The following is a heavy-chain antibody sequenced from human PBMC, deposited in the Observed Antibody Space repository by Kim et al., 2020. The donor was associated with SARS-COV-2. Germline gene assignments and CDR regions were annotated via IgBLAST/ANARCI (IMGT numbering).Heavy chain of an antibody. Sequence: SETLSLTCTVSGGSISSSSYYWGWIRQPPGKGLEWIGSIYYSGSTYYNPSLKSRVTISVDTSKNQFSLKLSSVTAADTAVYYCARERPSGLVIIRGGSWFDPWGQGTLVTVSS. CDR1: GGSISSSSYY. V-gene: IGHV4-39*07. J-gene: IGHJ5*02. CDR2: IYYSGST. D-gene: IGHD3-9*01. CDR3: ARERPSGLVIIRGGSWFDP.